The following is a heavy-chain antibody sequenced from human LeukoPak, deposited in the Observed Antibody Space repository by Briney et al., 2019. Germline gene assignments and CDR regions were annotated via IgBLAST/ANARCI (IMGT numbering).Heavy chain of an antibody. V-gene: IGHV4-59*12. Sequence: ASETLSLTCTVSGGSISSYYWSWIRQPPGKGLEWIGYIYYSGSTNYNPSLKSRVTISVDTSKNQFSLKLSSVTAADTAVYYCAKLRGSYGGEWYFDYWGQGTLVTVSS. CDR1: GGSISSYY. CDR3: AKLRGSYGGEWYFDY. J-gene: IGHJ4*02. D-gene: IGHD1-26*01. CDR2: IYYSGST.